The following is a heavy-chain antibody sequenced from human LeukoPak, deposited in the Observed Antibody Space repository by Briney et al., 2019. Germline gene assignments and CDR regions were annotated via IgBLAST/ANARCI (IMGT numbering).Heavy chain of an antibody. CDR1: GGSISSYY. J-gene: IGHJ5*02. D-gene: IGHD3-9*01. CDR3: ARDLSHYDILTGYYNWFDP. Sequence: PSETLSLTCTVSGGSISSYYWSWIRQPPGKGLEWIGYIYYSGSTNYNPSLKSRVTISVDTPKNQFSLKLSSVTAADTAVYYCARDLSHYDILTGYYNWFDPWGQGTLVTVSS. CDR2: IYYSGST. V-gene: IGHV4-59*01.